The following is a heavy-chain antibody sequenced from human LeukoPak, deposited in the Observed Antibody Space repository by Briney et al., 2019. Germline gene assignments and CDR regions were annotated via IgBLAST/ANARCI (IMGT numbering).Heavy chain of an antibody. J-gene: IGHJ4*02. Sequence: SVKVSCKASGGTFSSYAISWVRQAPGQGLEWMGGIIPIFGTANYAQKFQGRVTITADESTSTAYMELSSPRSEDTAVYYCARERERGYSGYVFDYWGQGTLVTVSS. CDR1: GGTFSSYA. D-gene: IGHD5-12*01. V-gene: IGHV1-69*01. CDR2: IIPIFGTA. CDR3: ARERERGYSGYVFDY.